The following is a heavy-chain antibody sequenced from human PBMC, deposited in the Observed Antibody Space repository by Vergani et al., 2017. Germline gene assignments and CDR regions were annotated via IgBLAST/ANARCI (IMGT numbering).Heavy chain of an antibody. CDR2: TRHDEDGA. J-gene: IGHJ5*01. V-gene: IGHV3-30*02. CDR3: GTTQWTVVGPCWFDS. Sequence: QVQLVESGGGVVQPGGSMRLSCSASGRTLSSYGVHWVRQAPGRGLESVTFTRHDEDGAFYSASVRGRFTVSRDNSKNTLYLEMNRLNVDDTAIYYCGTTQWTVVGPCWFDSWGKGTPVTVAS. D-gene: IGHD2-2*01. CDR1: GRTLSSYG.